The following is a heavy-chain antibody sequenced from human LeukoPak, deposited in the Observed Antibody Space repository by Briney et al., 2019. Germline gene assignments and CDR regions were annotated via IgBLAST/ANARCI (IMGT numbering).Heavy chain of an antibody. Sequence: VGSLSLSCAASGVTFSNAWMSWVRQAPGKGLEWVGRIKSKTDGGTTDYAAPVKGRFTISRDDSKNTLCLQMNSLKTEDTAVYYCTSIAVAAWGQGTLVTVSS. CDR3: TSIAVAA. D-gene: IGHD6-19*01. J-gene: IGHJ5*02. CDR1: GVTFSNAW. V-gene: IGHV3-15*01. CDR2: IKSKTDGGTT.